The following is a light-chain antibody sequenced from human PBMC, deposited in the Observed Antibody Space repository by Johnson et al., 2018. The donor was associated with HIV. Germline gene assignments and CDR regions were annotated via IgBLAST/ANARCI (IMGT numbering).Light chain of an antibody. CDR1: SSNIGNNY. Sequence: QSVLTQPPSVSAVPGQKVTISCSGSSSNIGNNYVSWYQQLPGTAPKLLIYDNNKRPSGIPDRFSGSKSGTSATLGITGLQTGDEADYYCGTWDSSLSAYVVGTGTKVTVL. J-gene: IGLJ1*01. CDR3: GTWDSSLSAYV. V-gene: IGLV1-51*02. CDR2: DNN.